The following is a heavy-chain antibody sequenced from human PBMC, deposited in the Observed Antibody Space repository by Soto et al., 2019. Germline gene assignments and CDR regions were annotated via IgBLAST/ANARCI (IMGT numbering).Heavy chain of an antibody. V-gene: IGHV3-74*01. Sequence: EVQLVESGGGLVQPGGSLRLSCVASGFTFSNYWMHWVRQAPGKGLVWVSRISPDGSSTNYADSVTGRFTIPRDNAKNTLYLQMNSLRAEDTAVYYCARDNWNSYWGQGTLVTVSS. J-gene: IGHJ4*02. CDR1: GFTFSNYW. CDR2: ISPDGSST. D-gene: IGHD1-7*01. CDR3: ARDNWNSY.